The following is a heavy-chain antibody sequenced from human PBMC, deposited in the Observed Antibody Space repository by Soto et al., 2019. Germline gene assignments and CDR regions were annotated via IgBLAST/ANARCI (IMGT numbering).Heavy chain of an antibody. CDR3: AAMVGDAFDI. D-gene: IGHD2-15*01. Sequence: GGSLRLSCAASGFTFSSYGMHWVRQAPGKGLEWVAVISYDGSNKYYADSVKGRFTISRDNSKNTLYLQMNSLRAEDTAVYYCAAMVGDAFDIWGQGTMVTVSS. V-gene: IGHV3-30*03. CDR1: GFTFSSYG. J-gene: IGHJ3*02. CDR2: ISYDGSNK.